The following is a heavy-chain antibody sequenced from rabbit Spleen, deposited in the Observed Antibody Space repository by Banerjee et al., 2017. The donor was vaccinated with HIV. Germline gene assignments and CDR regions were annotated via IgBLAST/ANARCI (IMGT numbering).Heavy chain of an antibody. CDR2: ICAGSGGST. CDR3: ARDTGSSFSSYGMDL. CDR1: GFSLTSSDY. V-gene: IGHV1S40*01. D-gene: IGHD8-1*01. Sequence: QSLEESGGDLVKPGASLTLTCTASGFSLTSSDYMCWVRQAPGKGLEWIACICAGSGGSTYYASWAKGRFTISKISPTTVTLQMTSLTVADTATYFCARDTGSSFSSYGMDLWGPGTLVTVS. J-gene: IGHJ6*01.